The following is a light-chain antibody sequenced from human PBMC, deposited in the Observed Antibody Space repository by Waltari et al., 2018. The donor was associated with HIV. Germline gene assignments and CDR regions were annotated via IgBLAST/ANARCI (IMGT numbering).Light chain of an antibody. Sequence: QSVLTQPPSASETPGQRVTISCSGSSSNIGSNYVYWYQHLPGTAPKLLIYRNNQRPSGVPARCSGSKSGTSASLAISGLRSEDEADYYCAAWGDSLTSFVFGTGTKVTVL. CDR2: RNN. CDR1: SSNIGSNY. V-gene: IGLV1-47*01. J-gene: IGLJ1*01. CDR3: AAWGDSLTSFV.